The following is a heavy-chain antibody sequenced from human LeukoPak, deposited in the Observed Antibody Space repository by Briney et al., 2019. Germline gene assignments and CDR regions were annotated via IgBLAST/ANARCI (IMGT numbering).Heavy chain of an antibody. CDR2: IWYDGSNK. Sequence: GGSLRLSCAASGFTFSSYGMHWVRQAPGKGLEWVAVIWYDGSNKYYADSVKGRFTISRDNSKNTLYLQMNSLRAEDTAVYYCASRHCSGGGCYFAGADPFDYWGRGTLVTVSS. V-gene: IGHV3-33*01. J-gene: IGHJ4*02. D-gene: IGHD2-15*01. CDR1: GFTFSSYG. CDR3: ASRHCSGGGCYFAGADPFDY.